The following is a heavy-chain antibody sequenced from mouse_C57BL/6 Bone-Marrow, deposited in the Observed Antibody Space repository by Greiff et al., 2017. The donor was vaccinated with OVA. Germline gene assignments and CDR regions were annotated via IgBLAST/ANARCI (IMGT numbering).Heavy chain of an antibody. CDR3: EREDYGNSPFGY. J-gene: IGHJ3*01. V-gene: IGHV5-4*01. D-gene: IGHD2-1*01. CDR2: ISDGGSYT. CDR1: GFTFSSYA. Sequence: DVHLVESGGGLVKPGGSLKLSCAASGFTFSSYAMSWVRQTPEQRLEWVATISDGGSYTYYPDNVKGRVTISRDNAKNNLYLQMSHLKSEDTAMYYCEREDYGNSPFGYWGQGTLVTVSA.